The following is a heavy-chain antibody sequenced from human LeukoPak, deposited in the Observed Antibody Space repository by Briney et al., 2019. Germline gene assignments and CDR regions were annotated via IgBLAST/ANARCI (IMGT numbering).Heavy chain of an antibody. CDR3: ARDYYDSSGYYALAFDI. V-gene: IGHV4-61*02. J-gene: IGHJ3*02. D-gene: IGHD3-22*01. Sequence: PSETLSLTCTVSGGSISSGSYYWSWIRQPAGKGLEWIGRIYTSGSTNYNPSLKSRVTISVDTSKNQFSLKLSSVTAADTAVYCCARDYYDSSGYYALAFDIWGQGTMVTVSS. CDR1: GGSISSGSYY. CDR2: IYTSGST.